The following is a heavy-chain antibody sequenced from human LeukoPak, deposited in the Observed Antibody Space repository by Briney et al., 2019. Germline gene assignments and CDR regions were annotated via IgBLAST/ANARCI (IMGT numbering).Heavy chain of an antibody. CDR2: IYHSGST. V-gene: IGHV4-4*02. D-gene: IGHD3-22*01. CDR1: GGSISSSNW. CDR3: ARDCSDSSGYSGGFDY. Sequence: PSETLSLTCAVSGGSISSSNWWSWVRQPPGKGLEWIGEIYHSGSTNYNPSLKSRVIISVDKSKNQFSLKLSSVTAADTAVYYCARDCSDSSGYSGGFDYWGQGTLVTVSS. J-gene: IGHJ4*02.